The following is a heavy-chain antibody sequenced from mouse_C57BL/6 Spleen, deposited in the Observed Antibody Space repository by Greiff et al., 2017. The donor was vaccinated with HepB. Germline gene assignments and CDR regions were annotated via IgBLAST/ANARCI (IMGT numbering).Heavy chain of an antibody. Sequence: QVQLQQPGAELVRPGSSVKLSCKASGYTFTSYWMHWVKQRPLQGLEWIGNIDPSDSETHSHQKFKDKATLTVDKSSSTAYMQLSSLTSEDSAVYYCARWGVVGAMDYWGQGTSVTVSS. D-gene: IGHD1-1*01. CDR2: IDPSDSET. V-gene: IGHV1-52*01. CDR1: GYTFTSYW. CDR3: ARWGVVGAMDY. J-gene: IGHJ4*01.